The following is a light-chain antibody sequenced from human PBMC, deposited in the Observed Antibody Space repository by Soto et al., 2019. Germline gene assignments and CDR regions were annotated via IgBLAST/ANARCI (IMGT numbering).Light chain of an antibody. Sequence: QSVLTQPASVSGSPGQSITISCTGTSSDVGGYDFVSWYQQHSGKAPKLMIYEVSYRPSGVSKRFSDSKSVNTASLTIYGFPVEDEADYYCTTYTSGSTLCVFGTGNMVT. J-gene: IGLJ1*01. CDR2: EVS. CDR1: SSDVGGYDF. V-gene: IGLV2-14*01. CDR3: TTYTSGSTLCV.